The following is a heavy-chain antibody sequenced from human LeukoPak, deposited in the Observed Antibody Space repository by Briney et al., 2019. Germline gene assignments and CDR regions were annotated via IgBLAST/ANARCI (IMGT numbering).Heavy chain of an antibody. J-gene: IGHJ6*02. CDR3: AKGAAGYYYYYGMDV. D-gene: IGHD6-13*01. CDR2: ISWNSGSI. V-gene: IGHV3-9*01. Sequence: GGSLRLSCAASGFTFSSYAMSWVRQAPGKGLEWVSGISWNSGSIGYADSVKGRFTISRDNAKNSLYLQMNSLRAEDTALYYCAKGAAGYYYYYGMDVWGQGTTVTVSS. CDR1: GFTFSSYA.